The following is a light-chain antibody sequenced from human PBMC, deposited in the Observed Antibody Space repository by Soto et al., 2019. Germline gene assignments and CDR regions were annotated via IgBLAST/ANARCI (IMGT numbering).Light chain of an antibody. CDR2: EVN. J-gene: IGLJ3*02. CDR3: SSYAGSNIYVV. CDR1: SSDVGGYNY. Sequence: QAVVTQPPSASGSPGQSVTISCTGTSSDVGGYNYVSWYQHHPGKAPKLMLYEVNTRPSGVPDRFSGSKSGNTASLTVSGLQAEDEADYYCSSYAGSNIYVVFGGGTQLTVL. V-gene: IGLV2-8*01.